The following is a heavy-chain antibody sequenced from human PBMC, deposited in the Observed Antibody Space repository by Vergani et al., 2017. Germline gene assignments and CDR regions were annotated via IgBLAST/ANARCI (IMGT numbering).Heavy chain of an antibody. CDR3: GAAITDAFKSH. CDR2: INSDGSVI. J-gene: IGHJ4*02. D-gene: IGHD5-24*01. V-gene: IGHV3-74*01. CDR1: GFIFSNYW. Sequence: ESGGDFVQPGGSLRLSCTTSGFIFSNYWMHWVRQTPGRGLEWVSHINSDGSVINYAHSVRGRFTISRDNAKKTLYLQMNNLRADDTAVYYCGAAITDAFKSHLGQGTLVTVSS.